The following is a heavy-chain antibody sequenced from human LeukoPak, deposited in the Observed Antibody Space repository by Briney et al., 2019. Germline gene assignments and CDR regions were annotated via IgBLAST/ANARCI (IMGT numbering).Heavy chain of an antibody. V-gene: IGHV1-69*01. CDR2: IIPIFGTA. J-gene: IGHJ5*02. D-gene: IGHD3-9*01. CDR1: GGTFSSYA. CDR3: ARGAEYDILTGYYP. Sequence: SVKVSCKASGGTFSSYAISWVRQAPGQGLEWMGGIIPIFGTANYAQKFQGRVTITADESTSTAYMELSSLRSEDTAVYYCARGAEYDILTGYYPWGQGTLVTVSS.